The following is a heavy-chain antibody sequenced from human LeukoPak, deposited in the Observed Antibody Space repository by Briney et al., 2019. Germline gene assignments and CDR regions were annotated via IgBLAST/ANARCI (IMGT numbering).Heavy chain of an antibody. Sequence: VASVKVSCKASGYTFTSYYMHWVRQAPGQGLEWMGWMNPNSGNTGYAQKFQGRVTMTRNTSISTVYMELSRLRSDDTAVYYCATGLFSYYYGSGAWGQGTLVTVSS. D-gene: IGHD3-10*01. CDR3: ATGLFSYYYGSGA. CDR2: MNPNSGNT. CDR1: GYTFTSYY. V-gene: IGHV1-8*02. J-gene: IGHJ4*02.